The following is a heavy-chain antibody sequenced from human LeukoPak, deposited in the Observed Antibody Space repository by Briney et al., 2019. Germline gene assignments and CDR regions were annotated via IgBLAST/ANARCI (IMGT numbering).Heavy chain of an antibody. D-gene: IGHD6-19*01. CDR2: LSNDGSDK. J-gene: IGHJ4*02. Sequence: GGSLRLSCAASGFTFSSYVMHWVRQAPGRGLECVAVLSNDGSDKYYADSVKGRFTISRDNSKNTLYLQVNSLRDEDTALYYCARDGGYSRGWTYGAGDYWGQGTLVTVSS. CDR3: ARDGGYSRGWTYGAGDY. CDR1: GFTFSSYV. V-gene: IGHV3-30*04.